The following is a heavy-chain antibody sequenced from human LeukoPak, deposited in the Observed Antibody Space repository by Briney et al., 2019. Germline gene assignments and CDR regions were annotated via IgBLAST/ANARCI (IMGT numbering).Heavy chain of an antibody. CDR3: ARGSLSSARRGSYYFDY. Sequence: PSETLSLTCTVSGGSISSYYWSWIRQPPGKGLEWIGYIYYSGSTSYNPSLKSRVTISVDTSKNQFSLKLSSVTAADTAVYYCARGSLSSARRGSYYFDYWGQGTLVTVSS. V-gene: IGHV4-59*12. CDR1: GGSISSYY. CDR2: IYYSGST. D-gene: IGHD2-2*01. J-gene: IGHJ4*02.